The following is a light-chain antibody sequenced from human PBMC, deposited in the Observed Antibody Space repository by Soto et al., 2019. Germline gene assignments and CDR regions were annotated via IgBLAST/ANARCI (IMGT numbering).Light chain of an antibody. J-gene: IGKJ1*01. V-gene: IGKV3-20*01. CDR3: QQYDSSPGT. CDR1: QSLNSNF. CDR2: DTT. Sequence: ENVLTQSPGTLSLSPGERATLSCRASQSLNSNFLAWYQRKPGQAPRLLIFDTTSRASGIPDRFSGSGSGTDFTLTINSLEPGDFAVYYCQQYDSSPGTFGQGTKVEIK.